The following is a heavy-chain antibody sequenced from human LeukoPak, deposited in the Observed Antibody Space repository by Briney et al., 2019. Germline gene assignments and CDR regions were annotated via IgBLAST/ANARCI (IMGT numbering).Heavy chain of an antibody. CDR3: ARVADTRGYYYGLEYYFDY. J-gene: IGHJ4*02. V-gene: IGHV4-59*13. CDR2: IYYSGST. CDR1: GGPISSYY. D-gene: IGHD3-22*01. Sequence: SETLSLTCSVWGGPISSYYWIWLRQPRGKGVEWIGYIYYSGSTNYNPSLKSRLTISVDTSQNQFSLKLSPATAADTAVYYCARVADTRGYYYGLEYYFDYWGQGTLVTVSS.